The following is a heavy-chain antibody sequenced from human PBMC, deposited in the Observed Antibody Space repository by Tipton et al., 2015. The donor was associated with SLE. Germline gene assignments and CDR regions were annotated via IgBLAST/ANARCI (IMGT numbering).Heavy chain of an antibody. CDR2: IYSSGRT. CDR1: GGAISTFY. J-gene: IGHJ4*02. CDR3: VREHHPRITVFGADC. D-gene: IGHD3-3*01. Sequence: TLSLTCTVSGGAISTFYWSWIRQSAGKGLEWIGRIYSSGRTNYNPSLKSRVTISGDTSKNQFFLNLDSVTAADTAVYYCVREHHPRITVFGADCWGQGTLVTVPS. V-gene: IGHV4-4*07.